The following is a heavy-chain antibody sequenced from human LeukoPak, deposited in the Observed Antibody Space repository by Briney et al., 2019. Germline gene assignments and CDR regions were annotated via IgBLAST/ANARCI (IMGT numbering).Heavy chain of an antibody. CDR2: ISGSGGST. D-gene: IGHD5-18*01. Sequence: GGSLRLSCAASGFTFSSYAMSWVRQAPGKGLEWVSAISGSGGSTYYADSVKGRFTISRDNPKNTLYLQMNSLRAEDTAVYYCAKDLEYSYGYFDYWGQGTLVTVSS. CDR1: GFTFSSYA. J-gene: IGHJ4*02. CDR3: AKDLEYSYGYFDY. V-gene: IGHV3-23*01.